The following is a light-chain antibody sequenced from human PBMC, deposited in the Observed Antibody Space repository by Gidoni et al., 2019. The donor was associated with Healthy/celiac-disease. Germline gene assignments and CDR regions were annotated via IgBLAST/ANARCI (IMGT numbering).Light chain of an antibody. Sequence: EIVLTQSPATLSLSPGERATLSCRASQSVSSYLAWYQQKPGQAPRLLIYYASNRATGIPARLCCSGAGTDFTLTISSREPEDFAVYYCQQRSNWPPTFGPETKVDIK. CDR3: QQRSNWPPT. J-gene: IGKJ3*01. V-gene: IGKV3-11*01. CDR1: QSVSSY. CDR2: YAS.